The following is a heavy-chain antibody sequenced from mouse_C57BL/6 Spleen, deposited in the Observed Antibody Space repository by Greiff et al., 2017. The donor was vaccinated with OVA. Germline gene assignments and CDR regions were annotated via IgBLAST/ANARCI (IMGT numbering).Heavy chain of an antibody. J-gene: IGHJ3*01. D-gene: IGHD1-1*01. V-gene: IGHV1-59*01. Sequence: VQLQQPGAELVRPGTSVKLSCKASGYTFTSYWMHWVKQRPGQGLEWIGVIDPSDSYTNYNQKFKGKATLTVDTSSSTAYMQLSSLTSEDSAVYYCAYYGSSYIFAYWGQGTLVTVSA. CDR1: GYTFTSYW. CDR3: AYYGSSYIFAY. CDR2: IDPSDSYT.